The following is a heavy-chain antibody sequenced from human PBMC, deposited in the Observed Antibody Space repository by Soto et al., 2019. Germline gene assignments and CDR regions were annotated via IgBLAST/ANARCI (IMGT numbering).Heavy chain of an antibody. Sequence: XSVKGSCEASGYSFTSYYIHWVRQAPGQGLEWLGRINPSGGGTSYAQVFQGRVSLTRDTSTSTVYMEMSSLRYEDTAAYYCARDRGSGSYLFGYWGQGTLVTVSS. CDR2: INPSGGGT. CDR3: ARDRGSGSYLFGY. V-gene: IGHV1-46*01. J-gene: IGHJ4*02. CDR1: GYSFTSYY. D-gene: IGHD1-26*01.